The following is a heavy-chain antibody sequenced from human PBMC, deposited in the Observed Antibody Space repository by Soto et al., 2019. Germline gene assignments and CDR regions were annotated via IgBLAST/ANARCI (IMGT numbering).Heavy chain of an antibody. Sequence: GGSLRLSCAASGFTFSSYAMSWVRQAPGKGLEWVSAISGSGGSTYYADSVKGRFTISRDNSKNTLYLQINSLRAEDTAVYYCAKDMYSSSSLVGYFDYWGQGTLVTVSS. CDR3: AKDMYSSSSLVGYFDY. CDR1: GFTFSSYA. D-gene: IGHD6-6*01. V-gene: IGHV3-23*01. J-gene: IGHJ4*02. CDR2: ISGSGGST.